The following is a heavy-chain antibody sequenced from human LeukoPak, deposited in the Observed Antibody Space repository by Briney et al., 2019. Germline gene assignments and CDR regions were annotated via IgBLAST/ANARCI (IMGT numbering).Heavy chain of an antibody. D-gene: IGHD3-3*01. Sequence: GGSLRLSCAASGFTFSSYGIHWVRQAPGKGLEWVAVISYDGSNKYYANSVKGRFTISRDNSKNTLYLQMNSLRAEDTAVYYCAREELNSVLRFPSFDYWGQGTLVTVSS. CDR3: AREELNSVLRFPSFDY. CDR2: ISYDGSNK. V-gene: IGHV3-30*03. J-gene: IGHJ4*02. CDR1: GFTFSSYG.